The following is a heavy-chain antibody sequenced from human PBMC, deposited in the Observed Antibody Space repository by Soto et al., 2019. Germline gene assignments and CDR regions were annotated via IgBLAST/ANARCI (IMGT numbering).Heavy chain of an antibody. CDR2: VSHDGRNT. D-gene: IGHD6-19*01. V-gene: IGHV3-30*18. Sequence: VQLVESGGGVVQPGRSLRLSCAASGFTFSDYAMHWVRQAPGKGLEWVAVVSHDGRNTHYADSVKGRFTISRDSSKTTVSLEMTSLRAEDTAVYYCAKGVRQGLVTSDFNYWGQGALVTVSS. J-gene: IGHJ4*02. CDR1: GFTFSDYA. CDR3: AKGVRQGLVTSDFNY.